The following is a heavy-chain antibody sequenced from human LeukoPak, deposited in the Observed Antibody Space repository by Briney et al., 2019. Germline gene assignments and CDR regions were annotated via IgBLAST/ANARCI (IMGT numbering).Heavy chain of an antibody. V-gene: IGHV1-2*02. D-gene: IGHD3-10*01. Sequence: ASVKVSCKASGYTFTGYYMHWVRQAPGQGLEWMGGINPNSGGTNYAQKFQGRVTMTRDTSISTAYMELSRLRSDDTDVYYCAREITMVRGVQRGPFDYWGQGTLVTVSS. CDR3: AREITMVRGVQRGPFDY. CDR1: GYTFTGYY. CDR2: INPNSGGT. J-gene: IGHJ4*02.